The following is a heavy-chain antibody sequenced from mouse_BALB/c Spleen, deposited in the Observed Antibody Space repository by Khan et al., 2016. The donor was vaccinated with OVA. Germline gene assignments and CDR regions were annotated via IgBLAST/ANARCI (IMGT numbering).Heavy chain of an antibody. CDR3: TRRGLYVLFVY. J-gene: IGHJ3*01. Sequence: QVQLQQSGAELAKPGASVKMSCKASGYTFTTYWMHWVKKRPGQGLEWIGYIDPSTGYIEYNQKFKDKATLTTDKSSTTSFMLLSCLTSEASAVYSCTRRGLYVLFVYWGQGTLVTVSS. CDR2: IDPSTGYI. CDR1: GYTFTTYW. D-gene: IGHD2-12*01. V-gene: IGHV1-7*01.